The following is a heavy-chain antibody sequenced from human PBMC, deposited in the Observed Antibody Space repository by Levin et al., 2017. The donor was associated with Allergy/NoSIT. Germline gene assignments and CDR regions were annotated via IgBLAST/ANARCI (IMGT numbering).Heavy chain of an antibody. V-gene: IGHV3-30*04. CDR2: ISYDGREK. D-gene: IGHD6-25*01. Sequence: LTCAASAFTFRNSAMHWVRRAPGKGLEWVAVISYDGREKFHADSVNGRFTISRDNSKNTLYLQMNSLRTEDTAVYYCARDLSGWNYYFGFWGQGTLVTVSS. CDR1: AFTFRNSA. CDR3: ARDLSGWNYYFGF. J-gene: IGHJ4*02.